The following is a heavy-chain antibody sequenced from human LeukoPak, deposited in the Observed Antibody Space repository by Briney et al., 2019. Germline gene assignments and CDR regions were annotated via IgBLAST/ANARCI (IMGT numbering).Heavy chain of an antibody. Sequence: QAGGSLRLCCAASGFTLSSYAMTWVRQAPGKGLEWVSSISAGRGTTYYADSVKGRFTISRDNSKNTLYLQMNSLRAEDTAVYFCGKSVVGTSKPFFEYWGQGALVTVSS. CDR2: ISAGRGTT. CDR3: GKSVVGTSKPFFEY. J-gene: IGHJ4*02. D-gene: IGHD1-26*01. V-gene: IGHV3-23*01. CDR1: GFTLSSYA.